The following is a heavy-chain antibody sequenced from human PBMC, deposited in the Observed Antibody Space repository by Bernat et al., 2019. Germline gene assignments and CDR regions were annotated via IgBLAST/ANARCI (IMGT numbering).Heavy chain of an antibody. CDR3: ARGSTSCFRGSCYSGFRYFDY. Sequence: EVQLVESGGGLVQPGGSLRLSCAASGFTFSSYEMNWVHQAPGKGLEWVSYISSSGSTIYYADSVKGRFTISRDNAKNSLYLQMNSLRAEDTAVYYCARGSTSCFRGSCYSGFRYFDYWGQGTLVTVSS. V-gene: IGHV3-48*03. CDR1: GFTFSSYE. CDR2: ISSSGSTI. J-gene: IGHJ4*02. D-gene: IGHD2-15*01.